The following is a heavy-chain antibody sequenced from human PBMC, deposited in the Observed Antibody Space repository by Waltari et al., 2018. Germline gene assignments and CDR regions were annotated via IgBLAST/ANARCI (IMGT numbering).Heavy chain of an antibody. V-gene: IGHV1-3*01. CDR1: GYTFTSYA. Sequence: QVQLVQSGAEVKKPGASVKVSCKASGYTFTSYAMHWVRQAPGQRLEWMGWINAGNGNTKYSQKFQGRVTITRDTSASTAYMELSSLRSEDTAVYYCAREAHYYDLWSGYRGWFDPWGQGTLVTVSS. J-gene: IGHJ5*02. D-gene: IGHD3-3*01. CDR2: INAGNGNT. CDR3: AREAHYYDLWSGYRGWFDP.